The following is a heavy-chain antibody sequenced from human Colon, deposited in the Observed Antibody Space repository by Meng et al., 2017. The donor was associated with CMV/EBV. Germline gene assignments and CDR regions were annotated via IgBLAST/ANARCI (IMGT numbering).Heavy chain of an antibody. V-gene: IGHV1-18*01. J-gene: IGHJ4*02. CDR3: ARGSYLGTFDF. Sequence: SCKASGYTFTSSGISWVREAPGQGLEWLGWITAYHGNRNYAERFQDRVTMTTDTTSNTVEMELRSLTADDTAIYYCARGSYLGTFDFWGQGTLVTVSS. CDR2: ITAYHGNR. CDR1: GYTFTSSG. D-gene: IGHD2-21*01.